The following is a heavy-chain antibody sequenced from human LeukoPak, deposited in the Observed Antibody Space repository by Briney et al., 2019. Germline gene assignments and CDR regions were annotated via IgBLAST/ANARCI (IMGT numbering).Heavy chain of an antibody. CDR2: INIDGSST. J-gene: IGHJ4*02. Sequence: PGGSLRLFCAASGFTFTGYWMNWVRQVPGKGLVWVSHINIDGSSTNYADSVKGRFTISRDNAKNTLYLQMNSLRAEDTAVYYCARAIAPATLASWGQGTLVTVSS. CDR3: ARAIAPATLAS. V-gene: IGHV3-74*01. D-gene: IGHD6-13*01. CDR1: GFTFTGYW.